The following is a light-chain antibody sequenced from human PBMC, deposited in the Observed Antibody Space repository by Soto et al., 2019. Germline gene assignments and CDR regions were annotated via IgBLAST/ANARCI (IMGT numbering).Light chain of an antibody. CDR3: QQRSNWPLT. V-gene: IGKV3-11*01. Sequence: EIVLTQSPATLSSSPGERATISCRASQSVSSYLAWYQQKPGQAPRLLIYDASDRATGIPARFSGSGSGTDFPLTISSLEPEDFAVYYCQQRSNWPLTFGHGTKVEIK. J-gene: IGKJ1*01. CDR1: QSVSSY. CDR2: DAS.